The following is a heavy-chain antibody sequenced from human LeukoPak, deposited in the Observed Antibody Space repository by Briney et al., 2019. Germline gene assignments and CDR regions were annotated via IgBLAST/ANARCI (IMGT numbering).Heavy chain of an antibody. CDR3: ARDQDIVVVVAATQVYYMDV. CDR2: ICAYIGKT. D-gene: IGHD2-15*01. Sequence: ASAKVSCKASGYTFTSYGISCVRQAPGQGLEWMGWICAYIGKTNYAQKLQGRVTMTTDTSTSTAYMELRSLRSDDTAVYYCARDQDIVVVVAATQVYYMDVWGKGTTVTVSS. V-gene: IGHV1-18*01. J-gene: IGHJ6*03. CDR1: GYTFTSYG.